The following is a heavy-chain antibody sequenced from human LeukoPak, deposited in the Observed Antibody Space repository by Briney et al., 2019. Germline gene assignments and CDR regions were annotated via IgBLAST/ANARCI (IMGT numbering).Heavy chain of an antibody. CDR3: ARVRTSGWYPTYFDY. CDR1: GGSVSSGSYY. Sequence: SETLSLTCTVSGGSVSSGSYYWSWIRQPPGKGLEWIGYIYYSGSTNYNPSLKRRVTISVGTSKNQFSLKLSSVTAADTAVYYCARVRTSGWYPTYFDYWGQGTLVTVSS. V-gene: IGHV4-61*01. D-gene: IGHD6-19*01. CDR2: IYYSGST. J-gene: IGHJ4*02.